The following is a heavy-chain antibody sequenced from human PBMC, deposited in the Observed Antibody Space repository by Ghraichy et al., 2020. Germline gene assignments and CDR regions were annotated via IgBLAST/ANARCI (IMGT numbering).Heavy chain of an antibody. Sequence: SETLSLTCTVSGGSISSSNYYWGWIRQPPGKGLEWIGSIYYSGSTYYNPSLKSRVTISVDTSKNQFSLKLSSVTAADTVVYYCARRPAGYGMDVWGQGTTVTVSS. CDR2: IYYSGST. CDR1: GGSISSSNYY. J-gene: IGHJ6*02. V-gene: IGHV4-39*01. CDR3: ARRPAGYGMDV.